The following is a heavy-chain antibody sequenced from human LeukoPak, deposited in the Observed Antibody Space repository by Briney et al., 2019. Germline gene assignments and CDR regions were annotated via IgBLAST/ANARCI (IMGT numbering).Heavy chain of an antibody. CDR3: ARDRAVALPTYYYYMDV. CDR1: GFTFTTYV. V-gene: IGHV3-30*04. D-gene: IGHD2-15*01. J-gene: IGHJ6*03. CDR2: ISQTGWIE. Sequence: PGGSLRLSCAASGFTFTTYVIHWVRQAPGKGLEWVAVISQTGWIETYADSLKGRFSISRDNFQNTLHLQMNSLKSEDTAVYYCARDRAVALPTYYYYMDVWGKGATVTVSS.